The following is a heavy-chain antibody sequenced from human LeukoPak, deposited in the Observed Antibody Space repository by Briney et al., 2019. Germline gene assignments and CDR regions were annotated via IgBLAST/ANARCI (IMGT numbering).Heavy chain of an antibody. V-gene: IGHV4-34*01. D-gene: IGHD3-22*01. CDR2: INHSGST. J-gene: IGHJ4*02. CDR1: GGSFSGYY. Sequence: SETLSLTCAVYGGSFSGYYWSWIRQPPGKGLEWIGEINHSGSTNYNPSLKSRVTISVDTSKNQFSLKLSSVTAADTAVYYCARVNSSGYYYAHLDYWGQGTLVTVSS. CDR3: ARVNSSGYYYAHLDY.